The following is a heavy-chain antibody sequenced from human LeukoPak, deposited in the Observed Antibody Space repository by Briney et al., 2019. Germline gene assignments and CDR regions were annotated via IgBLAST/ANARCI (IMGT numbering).Heavy chain of an antibody. CDR3: AKVILNHYFDY. V-gene: IGHV3-23*01. J-gene: IGHJ4*02. CDR2: ISGSGGST. CDR1: GFTFSSYA. Sequence: GGSLRLSSAAPGFTFSSYAISWVRQTPRKGLERVSAISGSGGSTYYADSVKGRCTLSTDKSKNTLYIHMNSLRDADTAVYCCAKVILNHYFDYWGERTLVTVSS.